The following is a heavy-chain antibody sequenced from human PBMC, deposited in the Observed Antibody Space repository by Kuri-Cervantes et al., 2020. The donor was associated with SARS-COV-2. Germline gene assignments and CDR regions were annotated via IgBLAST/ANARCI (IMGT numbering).Heavy chain of an antibody. CDR3: AKDGLRGGGWFDP. Sequence: GESLKISCVASGLSFSSYAMNWVRQAPGKGLEWISYISGSGSVMYNSDSVKGRFTISKDNANNSLYLQMDSLRADDTAVYYCAKDGLRGGGWFDPWGQGTLVTVSS. J-gene: IGHJ5*02. V-gene: IGHV3-48*04. D-gene: IGHD3-10*01. CDR2: ISGSGSVM. CDR1: GLSFSSYA.